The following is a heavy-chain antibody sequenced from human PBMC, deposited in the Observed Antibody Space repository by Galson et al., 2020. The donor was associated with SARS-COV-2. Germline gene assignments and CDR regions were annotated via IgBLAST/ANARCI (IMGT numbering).Heavy chain of an antibody. D-gene: IGHD6-19*01. CDR1: GYSFTSYW. CDR3: ARRTSQYSSGWYYYGMDV. V-gene: IGHV5-51*01. J-gene: IGHJ6*02. Sequence: GESLKISCKGYGYSFTSYWIGWVRQMPGKGLEWRGIIYPGDSDTRYSPSFQGQVTISADKSISTAYLQWSSLKASDTAMYYCARRTSQYSSGWYYYGMDVWGQGTTVTVSS. CDR2: IYPGDSDT.